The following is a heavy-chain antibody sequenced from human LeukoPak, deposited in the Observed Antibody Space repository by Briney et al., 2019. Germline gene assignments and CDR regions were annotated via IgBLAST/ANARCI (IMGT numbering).Heavy chain of an antibody. Sequence: GGSLRLSCAASGFTFDNYGMSWVRQAPGKGLEWVSGISWNGGRTGYADSVMGRFTISRDSAKNSLYLQMNSLRAEDTAFYYCARDYCSGGSCYGGHDYWGQGTLVTVSS. CDR1: GFTFDNYG. J-gene: IGHJ4*02. D-gene: IGHD2-15*01. CDR2: ISWNGGRT. V-gene: IGHV3-20*04. CDR3: ARDYCSGGSCYGGHDY.